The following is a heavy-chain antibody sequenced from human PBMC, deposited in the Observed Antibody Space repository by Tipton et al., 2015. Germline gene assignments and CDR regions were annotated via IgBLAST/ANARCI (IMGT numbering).Heavy chain of an antibody. V-gene: IGHV5-51*01. D-gene: IGHD5-18*01. CDR2: IYPGDSDT. CDR1: GYSYSSYW. J-gene: IGHJ4*02. CDR3: ANWGAYSYGYFDY. Sequence: QLVQSGAEVKKPGESLKISCKGSGYSYSSYWIGWVRQMPGKGLEWMGMIYPGDSDTTYSPSFQGQVTISVDKSINTAYLQWSSLRVEDTAVYYCANWGAYSYGYFDYWGQGTLVTVSS.